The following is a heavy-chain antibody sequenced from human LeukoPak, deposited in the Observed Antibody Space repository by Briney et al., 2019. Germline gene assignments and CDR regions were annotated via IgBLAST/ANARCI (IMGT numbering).Heavy chain of an antibody. D-gene: IGHD4-17*01. V-gene: IGHV4-59*12. J-gene: IGHJ4*02. CDR2: IYYSGST. Sequence: KPSETLSLTCTVSGGSISSYYWSWIRQPPGKGLEWIGYIYYSGSTNYNPSLKSRVTISVDTSKNQFSLKLSSVNAADTAVYYCARGAGFDYGDLFDYWGQGTLVTVSS. CDR1: GGSISSYY. CDR3: ARGAGFDYGDLFDY.